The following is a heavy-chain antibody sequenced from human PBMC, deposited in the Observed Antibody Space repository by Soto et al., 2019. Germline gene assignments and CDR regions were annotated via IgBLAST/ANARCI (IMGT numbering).Heavy chain of an antibody. V-gene: IGHV3-30*18. CDR2: ISYDGSNK. CDR1: GFTFSSYG. D-gene: IGHD1-1*01. CDR3: AKVGHNWNDVGAFDI. J-gene: IGHJ3*02. Sequence: PGGSLRLSCAASGFTFSSYGMHWVRQAPGKGLEWVAVISYDGSNKYYADSVKGRFTISRDNSKNTLYLQMNSLRAEDTAVYYCAKVGHNWNDVGAFDIWGQGTMVTVSS.